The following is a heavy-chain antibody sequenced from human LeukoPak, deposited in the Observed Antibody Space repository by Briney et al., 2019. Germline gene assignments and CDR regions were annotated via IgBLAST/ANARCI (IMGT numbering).Heavy chain of an antibody. J-gene: IGHJ3*02. CDR3: AKARRYFDWLDAFDI. D-gene: IGHD3-9*01. CDR1: GFTFSSYG. V-gene: IGHV3-30*02. Sequence: PGGSLRLSCAASGFTFSSYGMHWVRQAPGKGLGWVAFIRYDGSNKYYADSVKGRFTISRDNSKNTLYLQMNSLRAEDTAVYYCAKARRYFDWLDAFDIWGQGTMVTVSS. CDR2: IRYDGSNK.